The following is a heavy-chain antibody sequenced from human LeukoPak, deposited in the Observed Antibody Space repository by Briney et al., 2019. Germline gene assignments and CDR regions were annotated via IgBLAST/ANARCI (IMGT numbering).Heavy chain of an antibody. V-gene: IGHV3-21*01. J-gene: IGHJ4*02. Sequence: GGSLRLSCAASGFAFSSYCMNWVRQAPGKGLEWVSSISSSSSYIYYADSVKGRFTISRDNAKNSLYLQMNSLRAEDTAVYYCARDRDYGSGSYNYWGQGTLVTVSS. CDR2: ISSSSSYI. CDR1: GFAFSSYC. D-gene: IGHD3-10*01. CDR3: ARDRDYGSGSYNY.